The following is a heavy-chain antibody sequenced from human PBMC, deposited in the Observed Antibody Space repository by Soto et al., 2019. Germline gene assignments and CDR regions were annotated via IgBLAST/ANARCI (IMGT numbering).Heavy chain of an antibody. V-gene: IGHV3-9*01. Sequence: EVQLVESGGGLVQPGRSLRLSCAASGFRFEDYAMHWVRQAPGKGLEWVSGISWNSGSIGYADSVKGRFTISRDNAKNPLYLQMNSLRPEDTALYYCAKAYSGSGGPFDSWGQGILVTVSS. D-gene: IGHD6-6*01. CDR3: AKAYSGSGGPFDS. J-gene: IGHJ4*02. CDR2: ISWNSGSI. CDR1: GFRFEDYA.